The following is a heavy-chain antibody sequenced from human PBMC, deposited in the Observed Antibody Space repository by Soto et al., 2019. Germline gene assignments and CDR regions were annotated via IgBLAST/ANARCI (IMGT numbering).Heavy chain of an antibody. V-gene: IGHV3-23*01. D-gene: IGHD2-15*01. CDR1: GFTFSTYA. Sequence: GGSLRLSCAASGFTFSTYAMNWVRQAPGKGLEWVSTISVSGDSTYFADSVKGRFAVSRDNSKTTVYLQMNSLRAEDTAIYYCATRHLPYCSGGTCNPFDFWGQGTLVTVSS. J-gene: IGHJ4*02. CDR3: ATRHLPYCSGGTCNPFDF. CDR2: ISVSGDST.